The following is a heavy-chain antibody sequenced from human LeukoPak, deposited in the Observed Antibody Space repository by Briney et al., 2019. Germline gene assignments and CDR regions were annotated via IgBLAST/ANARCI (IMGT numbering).Heavy chain of an antibody. CDR2: IYYSGST. V-gene: IGHV4-39*01. D-gene: IGHD3-16*01. CDR1: GGSISSSSYY. CDR3: ARHPIMIMSRDPWAYYYYYMDV. Sequence: KTSETLSLTCTVSGGSISSSSYYWGWIRQPPGKGLEWIGSIYYSGSTYYNPSLKSRVTISVDTSKNQFSLKLSSVTAADTAVYYCARHPIMIMSRDPWAYYYYYMDVWGKGTTVTISS. J-gene: IGHJ6*03.